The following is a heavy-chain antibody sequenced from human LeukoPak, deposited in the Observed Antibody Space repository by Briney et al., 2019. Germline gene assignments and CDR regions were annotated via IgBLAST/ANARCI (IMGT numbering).Heavy chain of an antibody. V-gene: IGHV3-30*18. D-gene: IGHD1-26*01. Sequence: PGGSLRLSCAASGFTFSSYAMHWVRQAPGKGLEWVALISYDVSNKYYADPVKGRFTISRDNSKNTLYLQMNSPRAEDTAVYYCAKDLKWDLTDGFDYWGQGTLVTVSS. CDR2: ISYDVSNK. CDR3: AKDLKWDLTDGFDY. CDR1: GFTFSSYA. J-gene: IGHJ4*02.